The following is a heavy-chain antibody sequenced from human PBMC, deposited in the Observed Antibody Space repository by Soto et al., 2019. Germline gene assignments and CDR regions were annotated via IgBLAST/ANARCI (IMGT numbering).Heavy chain of an antibody. Sequence: PGGSLRLSCAASGFTSSSYAMSWVRQAPGKGLEWVSAISGSGDSTYYADSVKGRFTISRDNSKNTLYLQMNSLRAEDTAVYYCAKPVAVIVVTICMDVWGQGTTVTVSS. CDR1: GFTSSSYA. CDR2: ISGSGDST. V-gene: IGHV3-23*01. J-gene: IGHJ6*02. CDR3: AKPVAVIVVTICMDV. D-gene: IGHD5-12*01.